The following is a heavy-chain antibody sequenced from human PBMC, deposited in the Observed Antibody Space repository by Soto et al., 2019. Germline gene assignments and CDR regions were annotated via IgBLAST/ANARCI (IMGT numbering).Heavy chain of an antibody. D-gene: IGHD2-2*01. J-gene: IGHJ6*03. Sequence: GGSLRLSCAASGFTFSSYGMHWVRQAPGKGLEWVAVIWYDGSNKYYADSVKGRFTISRDNSKNTLYLQMNSLRAEDTAVYYCARTYCSSTSCHFYMDVWGKGTTVTVSS. V-gene: IGHV3-33*01. CDR3: ARTYCSSTSCHFYMDV. CDR1: GFTFSSYG. CDR2: IWYDGSNK.